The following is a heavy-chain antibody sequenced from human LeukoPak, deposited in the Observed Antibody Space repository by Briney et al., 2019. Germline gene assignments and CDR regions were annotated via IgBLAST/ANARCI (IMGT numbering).Heavy chain of an antibody. CDR1: GFTFSSYE. V-gene: IGHV3-48*03. CDR3: AREKPYYYDSSGPFDY. Sequence: GGSLRLSCAASGFTFSSYEMNWVRQAPGKGLEWVSYISSNGSTIYYADSVKGRFTISRDNAKNSLYLQMNSLRAEDTAVYYCAREKPYYYDSSGPFDYWGQGTLVTVSS. J-gene: IGHJ4*02. D-gene: IGHD3-22*01. CDR2: ISSNGSTI.